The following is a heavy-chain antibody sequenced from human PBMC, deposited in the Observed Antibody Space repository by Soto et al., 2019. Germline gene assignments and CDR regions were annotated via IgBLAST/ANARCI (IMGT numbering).Heavy chain of an antibody. CDR2: IYYSGDT. V-gene: IGHV4-39*01. Sequence: SQTHPLSYTVSGGYISSSTYAWGWIRQTPGKGLQWIGSIYYSGDTYYNPSLKSRLTISVDTSKNQFSLKLNSVTAADTAVYYCARRGVRGVLYGMDVWGQGTTVTVSS. J-gene: IGHJ6*02. CDR3: ARRGVRGVLYGMDV. CDR1: GGYISSSTYA. D-gene: IGHD3-10*01.